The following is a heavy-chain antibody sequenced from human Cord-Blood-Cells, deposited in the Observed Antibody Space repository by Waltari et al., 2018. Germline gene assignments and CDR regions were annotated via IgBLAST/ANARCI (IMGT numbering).Heavy chain of an antibody. D-gene: IGHD3-9*01. CDR1: GFTSSSYE. CDR2: ISSSGSTI. V-gene: IGHV3-48*03. Sequence: VQLVESGGGLVQPGGSLRPSCAASGFTSSSYEINWVRPAPGKGLEWVSYISSSGSTIYYADSVKGRFTISRDNAKNSLYLQMNSLRAEYTAVYYCAREARNFDWLYGAFDIWGQGTMVTVSS. J-gene: IGHJ3*02. CDR3: AREARNFDWLYGAFDI.